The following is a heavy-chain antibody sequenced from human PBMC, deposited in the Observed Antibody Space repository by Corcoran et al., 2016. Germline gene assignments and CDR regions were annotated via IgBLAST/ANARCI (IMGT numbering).Heavy chain of an antibody. Sequence: QLQLQESGPGLVKPSETLSLTCNVSGGSISSSCYYWGWIRQPPGKGLEWIGRFYYSGSTYYNPSLKSRVSISGDTSKNQLSLKLSVAPAADTAVYYCARQGFYSSSSLYPFDYGGQGALVTVSS. V-gene: IGHV4-39*01. CDR2: FYYSGST. CDR1: GGSISSSCYY. J-gene: IGHJ4*02. CDR3: ARQGFYSSSSLYPFDY. D-gene: IGHD6-6*01.